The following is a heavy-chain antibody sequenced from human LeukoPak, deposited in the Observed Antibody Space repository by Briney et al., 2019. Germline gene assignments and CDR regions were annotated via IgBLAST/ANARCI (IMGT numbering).Heavy chain of an antibody. D-gene: IGHD5-12*01. J-gene: IGHJ6*03. Sequence: ASVKVSCKASGYTFTGYYMHWVRQAPGQGLEWMGRINPHSGGTNYAQKFQGRVTMTRDTSISTAYMELSRLRSDDTAVYYCARDLRYSGYLDLFYYMDVWGKGTTVTVSS. V-gene: IGHV1-2*06. CDR2: INPHSGGT. CDR1: GYTFTGYY. CDR3: ARDLRYSGYLDLFYYMDV.